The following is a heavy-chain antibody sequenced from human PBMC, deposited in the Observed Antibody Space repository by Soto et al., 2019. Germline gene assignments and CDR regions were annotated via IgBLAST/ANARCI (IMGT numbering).Heavy chain of an antibody. J-gene: IGHJ4*02. Sequence: QVQLQQWGAGLLKPSETLSLTCAAYGGSFSGYYWSWIRQPPGKGLEWIGEINHSGSTNYNPSLKSRVTISVDTSKNQFSLKLSSVTAADTAVYYCARGYSYGYKGYWGQGTLVTVSS. CDR2: INHSGST. CDR3: ARGYSYGYKGY. CDR1: GGSFSGYY. V-gene: IGHV4-34*01. D-gene: IGHD5-18*01.